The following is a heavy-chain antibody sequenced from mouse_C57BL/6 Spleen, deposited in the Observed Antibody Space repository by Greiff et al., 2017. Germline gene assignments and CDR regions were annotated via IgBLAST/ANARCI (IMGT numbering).Heavy chain of an antibody. D-gene: IGHD1-1*01. J-gene: IGHJ3*01. V-gene: IGHV1-69*01. Sequence: QVHVKQPGAELVMPGASVKLSCKASGYTFTSYWMHWVKQRPGQGLEWIGEIDPSDSYTNYNQKFKGKSTLTVDKSSSTAYMQLSSLTSEDSAVYYCARSFYGRSSPWFAYWGQGTLVTVSA. CDR2: IDPSDSYT. CDR3: ARSFYGRSSPWFAY. CDR1: GYTFTSYW.